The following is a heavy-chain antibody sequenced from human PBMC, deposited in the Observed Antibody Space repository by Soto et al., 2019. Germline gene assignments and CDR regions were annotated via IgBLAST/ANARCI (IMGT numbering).Heavy chain of an antibody. Sequence: EVQLVESGGGLVQPGGSLKLSGAASGFTFSGSAMHWVRQASGKGLEWVGRISSKANSYATAYAASVKGRFTIPSDDSKNTAYLQTNSLTTEDTAVYYCTSTVAGTVDYWGQGTLVTVSS. CDR1: GFTFSGSA. CDR3: TSTVAGTVDY. CDR2: ISSKANSYAT. J-gene: IGHJ4*02. D-gene: IGHD6-19*01. V-gene: IGHV3-73*01.